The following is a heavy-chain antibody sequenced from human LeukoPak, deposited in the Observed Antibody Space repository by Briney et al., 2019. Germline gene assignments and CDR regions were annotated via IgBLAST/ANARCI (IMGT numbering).Heavy chain of an antibody. D-gene: IGHD5-12*01. J-gene: IGHJ6*02. Sequence: GGSLRLSCAASGFTFSSYGMHWVRQAPGKGLEWVAVISYDGSNKYYADSVKGRFTISRDNSKNTLYLQMNSLRAEDTAVYYCARGLFATINPTSYYYYGMDVWGQGTTVTVSS. CDR3: ARGLFATINPTSYYYYGMDV. V-gene: IGHV3-30*03. CDR2: ISYDGSNK. CDR1: GFTFSSYG.